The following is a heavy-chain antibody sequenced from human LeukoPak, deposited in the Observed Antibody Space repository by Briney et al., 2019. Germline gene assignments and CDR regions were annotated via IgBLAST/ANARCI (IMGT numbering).Heavy chain of an antibody. V-gene: IGHV4-30-4*08. CDR3: ARGGTGTTPAYYYMDV. CDR1: GGSISSGDYY. Sequence: SQTLSLTCTVSGGSISSGDYYWSWIRQPPVKGLEWIGYIYYSGSTYYNPSLKSRVTISVDTSKNQFSLKLSSVTAADTAVYYCARGGTGTTPAYYYMDVWGKGTTVTVSS. CDR2: IYYSGST. D-gene: IGHD1-1*01. J-gene: IGHJ6*03.